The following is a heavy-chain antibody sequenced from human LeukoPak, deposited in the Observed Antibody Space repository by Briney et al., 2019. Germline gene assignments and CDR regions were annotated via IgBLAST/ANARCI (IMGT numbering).Heavy chain of an antibody. CDR3: AKGGSGFGFYYGMDV. CDR2: TSDSGTTT. Sequence: GGSLRLSCAASEFTFSSFAMNWVRQAPGKGLEWVSGTSDSGTTTYYADSVKGRFTMSRDNSKKTLFLQMDSLRAEDTAVYYCAKGGSGFGFYYGMDVWGQGTTGTVSS. CDR1: EFTFSSFA. D-gene: IGHD3-10*01. V-gene: IGHV3-23*01. J-gene: IGHJ6*02.